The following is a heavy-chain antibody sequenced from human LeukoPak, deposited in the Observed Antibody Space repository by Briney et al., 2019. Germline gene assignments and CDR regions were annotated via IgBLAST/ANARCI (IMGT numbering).Heavy chain of an antibody. CDR3: ASARYCSSTSCRDY. V-gene: IGHV3-66*01. CDR1: GFTVSSNY. Sequence: GGSLRLPCAASGFTVSSNYMSWVRQAPGKGLEWVSVIYSGGSTYYADSVKGRFTISRDNAKNSLYLQMNSLRAEDTAVYYCASARYCSSTSCRDYWGQGTLVTVSS. CDR2: IYSGGST. D-gene: IGHD2-2*01. J-gene: IGHJ4*02.